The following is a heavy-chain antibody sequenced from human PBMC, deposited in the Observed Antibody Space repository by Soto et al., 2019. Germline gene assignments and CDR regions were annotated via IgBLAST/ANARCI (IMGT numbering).Heavy chain of an antibody. CDR2: VIPIFGTA. CDR3: ATIAGRPENYYYGMDV. CDR1: GGTFSSYG. V-gene: IGHV1-69*06. Sequence: QVQLVQSGAEVKKPGSSVKVSCKASGGTFSSYGISWVRQAPGLGLEWMGGVIPIFGTADYAQNFQGRVTITADKSTTTAYMELSSLRSEDTAVYYCATIAGRPENYYYGMDVWGQGTTVTVSS. D-gene: IGHD6-6*01. J-gene: IGHJ6*02.